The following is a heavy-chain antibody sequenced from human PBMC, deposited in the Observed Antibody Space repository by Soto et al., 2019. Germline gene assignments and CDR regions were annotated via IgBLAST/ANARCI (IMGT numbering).Heavy chain of an antibody. Sequence: GGSLRHSCATSRYILRNYPMNWVRQAPGKCLEWISHLNPEGHITYADSVKGRFTISRDNSKNTLYLQMNSLRAEDTAVYYCAKDQTQLLWFGELLGVWFDPWGQGTPVTVSS. J-gene: IGHJ5*02. V-gene: IGHV3-23*01. CDR3: AKDQTQLLWFGELLGVWFDP. CDR1: RYILRNYP. CDR2: LNPEGHIT. D-gene: IGHD3-10*01.